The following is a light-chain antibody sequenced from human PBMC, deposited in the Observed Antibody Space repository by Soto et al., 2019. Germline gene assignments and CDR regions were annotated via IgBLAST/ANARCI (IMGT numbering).Light chain of an antibody. CDR3: QQRSNWHFT. J-gene: IGKJ3*01. CDR2: DAS. V-gene: IGKV3-11*01. CDR1: QSVSSY. Sequence: EIVLTQSPATLSLSPGERATLSCRASQSVSSYLAWYQQKPGQAPRLLIDDASNRATGIPARFSGSGSGKVFTLTISILEPEDFAVYYCQQRSNWHFTFGPGTKVDIK.